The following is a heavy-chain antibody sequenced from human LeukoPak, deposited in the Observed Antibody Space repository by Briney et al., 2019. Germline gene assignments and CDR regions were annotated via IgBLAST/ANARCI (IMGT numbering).Heavy chain of an antibody. D-gene: IGHD3-22*01. J-gene: IGHJ4*02. CDR2: ISAYNGNT. CDR3: ARGRGSSGYYYYY. CDR1: GYTFTSYG. V-gene: IGHV1-18*01. Sequence: ASVKVSCKASGYTFTSYGISWVRQAPGQGLEWMGWISAYNGNTNYAQKLQGRVTMTRNTSISTAYMELSSLRSEDTAVYYCARGRGSSGYYYYYWGQGTLVTVSS.